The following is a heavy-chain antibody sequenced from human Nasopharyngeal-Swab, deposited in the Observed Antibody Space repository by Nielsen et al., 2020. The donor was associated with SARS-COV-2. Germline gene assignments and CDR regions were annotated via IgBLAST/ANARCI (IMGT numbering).Heavy chain of an antibody. CDR1: GGSFSGYY. CDR2: IYYSGST. CDR3: ASGGAPYYFDY. Sequence: SETLSLTCAVYGGSFSGYYWSWIRQPPGKGLEWIGYIYYSGSTNYNPSLKSRVTISVDTSKNQFSLKLSSVTAADTAVYYCASGGAPYYFDYWGQGTLVTVSS. D-gene: IGHD3-16*01. J-gene: IGHJ4*02. V-gene: IGHV4-59*08.